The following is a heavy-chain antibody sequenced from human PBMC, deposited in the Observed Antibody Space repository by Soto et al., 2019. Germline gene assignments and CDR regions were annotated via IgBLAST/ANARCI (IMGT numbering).Heavy chain of an antibody. D-gene: IGHD6-13*01. CDR1: GASFPSSSYY. J-gene: IGHJ4*02. Sequence: ETLSLTCTVSGASFPSSSYYWGWVRQPPGKGLEWIGNIFYSGNTHYNPSLKSRVTMSVDTSKNQFSLKLSSVTAADTAVYYCVRTGIGSQQSIEYWGQGTQVTVSS. CDR2: IFYSGNT. V-gene: IGHV4-39*01. CDR3: VRTGIGSQQSIEY.